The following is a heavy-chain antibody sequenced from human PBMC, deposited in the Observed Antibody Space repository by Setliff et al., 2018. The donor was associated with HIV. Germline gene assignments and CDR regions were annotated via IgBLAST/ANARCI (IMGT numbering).Heavy chain of an antibody. Sequence: CKASGGTFSSYAISWVRQAPGQGLDWMGGIIPVFGTTNYAQKFQGRVTITADESTSTAYMELSSLRSEDTAVYYCARGGVYYYDSSGWSMDYWGQGTLVTVSS. J-gene: IGHJ4*02. CDR3: ARGGVYYYDSSGWSMDY. V-gene: IGHV1-69*01. D-gene: IGHD3-22*01. CDR2: IIPVFGTT. CDR1: GGTFSSYA.